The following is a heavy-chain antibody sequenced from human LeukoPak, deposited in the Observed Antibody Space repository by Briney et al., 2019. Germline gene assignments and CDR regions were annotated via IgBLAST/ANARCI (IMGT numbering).Heavy chain of an antibody. J-gene: IGHJ4*02. CDR3: ATARQWLLGLGY. CDR1: GYTLTELS. CDR2: FDPEDGET. D-gene: IGHD6-19*01. Sequence: ASVKLSCKVSGYTLTELSMHWVRQAPGKGLEWMGGFDPEDGETIYAQKFQGRVTMTEDTSTDTAYMELSSLRSEDTAVYYCATARQWLLGLGYWGQGTLVTVSS. V-gene: IGHV1-24*01.